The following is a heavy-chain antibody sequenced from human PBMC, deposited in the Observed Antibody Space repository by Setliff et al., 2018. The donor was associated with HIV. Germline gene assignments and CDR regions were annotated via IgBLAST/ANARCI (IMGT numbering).Heavy chain of an antibody. CDR3: ARAAAGNTGPFDL. CDR2: IYYSGST. CDR1: GGSISSGSYY. V-gene: IGHV4-39*01. J-gene: IGHJ4*02. Sequence: SETLSLTCTVSGGSISSGSYYWGWIRQPPGKGLEWIGSIYYSGSTYYNPSLQSRVTISVDTSKNLFSLRLSSVTASDTAVYYCARAAAGNTGPFDLWGQGSLVTVSS. D-gene: IGHD4-17*01.